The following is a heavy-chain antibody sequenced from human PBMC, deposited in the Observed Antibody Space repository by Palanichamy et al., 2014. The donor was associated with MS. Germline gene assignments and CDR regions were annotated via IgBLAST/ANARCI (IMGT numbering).Heavy chain of an antibody. J-gene: IGHJ5*02. D-gene: IGHD3-3*01. V-gene: IGHV3-21*01. CDR3: ARERSGLRFLEWFRYEWFNP. CDR2: ISSSSSYI. CDR1: GFTFSSYS. Sequence: EVQLVEVVGEGLVQPGGPVRLSCAASGFTFSSYSMNWVRQAPGKGLEWVSSISSSSSYIYYADSVKGRFTISRDNAKNSLYMQMNSLRAEDTAVYYCARERSGLRFLEWFRYEWFNPWGQGTLVTVSS.